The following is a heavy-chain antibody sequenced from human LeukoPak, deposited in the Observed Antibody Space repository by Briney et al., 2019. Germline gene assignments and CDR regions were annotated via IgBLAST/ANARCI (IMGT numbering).Heavy chain of an antibody. CDR3: ARAKIGYCSSTSCYHFDY. Sequence: PSETLSLTCTVSGGSISSGSYYWSWIRQPAGKGLEWIGRIYTSGSTNYNPSLKSRVTISVDTSKNQFSLKLSSVTAADTAVYYCARAKIGYCSSTSCYHFDYWGQGTLVTVSS. J-gene: IGHJ4*02. CDR2: IYTSGST. CDR1: GGSISSGSYY. D-gene: IGHD2-2*01. V-gene: IGHV4-61*02.